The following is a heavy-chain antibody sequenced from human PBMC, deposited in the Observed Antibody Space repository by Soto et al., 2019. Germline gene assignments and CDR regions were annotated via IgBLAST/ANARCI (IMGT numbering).Heavy chain of an antibody. Sequence: GGSLRLSCAASGFTFSSYAMHWVRQAPGKGLEWVAVISYDGSNKYYADSVKGRFTISRDNSKNTLYLQMNSLRAEDTAVYYCARDIAAAGPSYYFDYWGQGTLVTVSS. CDR3: ARDIAAAGPSYYFDY. J-gene: IGHJ4*02. CDR2: ISYDGSNK. V-gene: IGHV3-30-3*01. D-gene: IGHD6-13*01. CDR1: GFTFSSYA.